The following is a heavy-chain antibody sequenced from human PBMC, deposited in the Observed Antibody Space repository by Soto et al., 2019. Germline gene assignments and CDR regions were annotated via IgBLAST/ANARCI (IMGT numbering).Heavy chain of an antibody. J-gene: IGHJ4*02. Sequence: VQLVESGGGVVQPGRSLRLSCAASGFTFSSYGRHWVRQAPGKGLEWVAVIWYDGSNKYYADSVKGRFTISRDNSKNTLYLQMNSLRAEDTAVYYCARGRRVKQQQLDDYWGQGTLVTVSS. V-gene: IGHV3-33*01. D-gene: IGHD6-13*01. CDR2: IWYDGSNK. CDR1: GFTFSSYG. CDR3: ARGRRVKQQQLDDY.